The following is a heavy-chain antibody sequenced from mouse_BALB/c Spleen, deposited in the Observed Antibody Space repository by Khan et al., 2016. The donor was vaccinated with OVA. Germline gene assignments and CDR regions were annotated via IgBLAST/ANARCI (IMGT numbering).Heavy chain of an antibody. D-gene: IGHD1-1*01. CDR3: ARTDYYGSSYYFDY. CDR1: GYSFTDYN. V-gene: IGHV1S135*01. Sequence: VQLQQPGPELVKPGASVKVSCKASGYSFTDYNMFWVKQSHGKSLEWIGYIDPYNGGTSYNQKFKGKATLTVDKSSSTAFLHLNSLTSEDSAVFYCARTDYYGSSYYFDYWGQGTTLTVSS. CDR2: IDPYNGGT. J-gene: IGHJ2*01.